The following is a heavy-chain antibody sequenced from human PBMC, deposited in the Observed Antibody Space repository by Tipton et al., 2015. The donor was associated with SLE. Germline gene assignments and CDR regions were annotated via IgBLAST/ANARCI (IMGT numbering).Heavy chain of an antibody. CDR1: GFTFSSYA. Sequence: SLRLSCAASGFTFSSYAMHWVRQPPGKGLEWVANIKQDGSENYYVDSVKGRFTISRDNAKNSLYLQMNSLRAEDTAVYYCAKASAAIRIAAAAGADYWGQGTLVTVSS. V-gene: IGHV3-7*03. CDR3: AKASAAIRIAAAAGADY. D-gene: IGHD6-13*01. CDR2: IKQDGSEN. J-gene: IGHJ4*02.